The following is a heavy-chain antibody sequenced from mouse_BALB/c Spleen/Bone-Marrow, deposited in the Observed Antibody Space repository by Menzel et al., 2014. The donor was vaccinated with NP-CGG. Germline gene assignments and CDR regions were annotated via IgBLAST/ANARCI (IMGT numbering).Heavy chain of an antibody. CDR3: ARGGAFAY. V-gene: IGHV14-3*02. CDR2: IDPANGNT. CDR1: GFNIKDTY. Sequence: SGAELVKPGASVKLSCTASGFNIKDTYMHWVKQRSEQGLEWIGRIDPANGNTKYDPKFQGKATITADTSSNTAYLQLSSLTSEDTAVYYCARGGAFAYWGQGTLVTVSA. J-gene: IGHJ3*01.